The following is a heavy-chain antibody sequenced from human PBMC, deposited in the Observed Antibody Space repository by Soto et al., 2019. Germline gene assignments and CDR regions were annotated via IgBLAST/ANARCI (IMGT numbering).Heavy chain of an antibody. J-gene: IGHJ4*02. CDR1: VFTFSNYG. D-gene: IGHD3-10*01. CDR2: IWYDGSNK. V-gene: IGHV3-33*01. CDR3: AAGEPLNY. Sequence: PGGALRLSCAASVFTFSNYGMHWVRQAPGKGLEWVAIIWYDGSNKYYADSVKGRFTISRDNSKNTVYLQMNSLRAEDTAMYFCAAGEPLNYRGQGTLVTVSS.